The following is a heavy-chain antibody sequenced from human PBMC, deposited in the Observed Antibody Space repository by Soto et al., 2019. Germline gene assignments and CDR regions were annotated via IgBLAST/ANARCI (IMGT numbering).Heavy chain of an antibody. CDR3: AKVITVTYYFDY. CDR2: ISGSGIST. J-gene: IGHJ4*02. Sequence: GGSLRLSCAASGFTFNSYTMAWVRQAPGKGLEWVSSISGSGISTYYPDSVKGRFTISRDNSKNTLYLQMNSLRAEDTAVYYCAKVITVTYYFDYWGQGTLVTVSS. D-gene: IGHD4-17*01. V-gene: IGHV3-23*01. CDR1: GFTFNSYT.